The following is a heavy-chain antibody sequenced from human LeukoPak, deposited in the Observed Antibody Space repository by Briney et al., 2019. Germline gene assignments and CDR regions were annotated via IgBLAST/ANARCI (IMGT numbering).Heavy chain of an antibody. CDR3: ARHKSFYYDSSYFDY. V-gene: IGHV4-59*08. J-gene: IGHJ4*02. CDR1: GGSISSYY. D-gene: IGHD3-22*01. CDR2: IYYSGST. Sequence: SETLSLTCTVSGGSISSYYWSWIRQPPGKGLEWIGYIYYSGSTNYNPSLKSRVTIPVDTSKNQFSLKLSSVTAADTAVYYCARHKSFYYDSSYFDYWGQGTLVTVSS.